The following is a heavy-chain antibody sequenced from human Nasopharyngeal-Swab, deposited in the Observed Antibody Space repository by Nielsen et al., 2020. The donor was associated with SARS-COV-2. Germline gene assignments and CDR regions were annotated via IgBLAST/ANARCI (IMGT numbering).Heavy chain of an antibody. CDR1: GDSITSSTYY. CDR3: ARTAGYYYMDV. V-gene: IGHV4-39*07. Sequence: SETLSLTCTVSGDSITSSTYYWAWIRQPPGKGLEWIASIYYSGRTYYKPSLKSRVTISVDTSKNQFSLKLNSVTAADTAVYYCARTAGYYYMDVWGKGTTVTVSS. J-gene: IGHJ6*03. D-gene: IGHD6-13*01. CDR2: IYYSGRT.